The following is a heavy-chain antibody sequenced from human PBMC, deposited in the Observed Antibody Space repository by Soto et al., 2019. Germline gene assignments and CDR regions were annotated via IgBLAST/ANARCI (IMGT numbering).Heavy chain of an antibody. CDR3: ARSSEDIVVVVAASYYYYYMDV. J-gene: IGHJ6*03. D-gene: IGHD2-15*01. CDR2: IIPILGIA. CDR1: GGTFSSYT. V-gene: IGHV1-69*02. Sequence: ASVKVSCKASGGTFSSYTISWVRQSPGQGLEWMGRIIPILGIANYAQKFRGRVTITADKSTSTAYMELSSLRSEDTAVYYCARSSEDIVVVVAASYYYYYMDVWGKGTTVTVSS.